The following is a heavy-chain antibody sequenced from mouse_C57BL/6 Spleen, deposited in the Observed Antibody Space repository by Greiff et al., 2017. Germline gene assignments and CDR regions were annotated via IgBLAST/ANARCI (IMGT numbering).Heavy chain of an antibody. Sequence: QVQLKESGAELARPGASVKLSCKASGYTFTSYGISWVKQRTGQGLEWIGEIYPRSGNTYYNEKFKGKATLTADKSSSTAYMELRSLTSEDSAVYFCAREVGYYGSSSYYFDYWGQGTTLTVSS. CDR3: AREVGYYGSSSYYFDY. J-gene: IGHJ2*01. CDR1: GYTFTSYG. D-gene: IGHD1-1*01. V-gene: IGHV1-81*01. CDR2: IYPRSGNT.